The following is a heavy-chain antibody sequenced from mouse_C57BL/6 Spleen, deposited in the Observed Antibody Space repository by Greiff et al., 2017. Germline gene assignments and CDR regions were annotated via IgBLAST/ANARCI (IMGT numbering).Heavy chain of an antibody. CDR1: GFNIKDYY. Sequence: EVQVVESGAELVKPGASVKLSCTASGFNIKDYYMHWVQQRTEQGLEWIGRIDPEDGETKYAPKFQGKATIAADTSSNTADLQLSSLTSEDSAVYYCATHYYGSSYEFAYWGQGTMVTVSA. V-gene: IGHV14-2*01. CDR3: ATHYYGSSYEFAY. CDR2: IDPEDGET. D-gene: IGHD1-1*01. J-gene: IGHJ3*01.